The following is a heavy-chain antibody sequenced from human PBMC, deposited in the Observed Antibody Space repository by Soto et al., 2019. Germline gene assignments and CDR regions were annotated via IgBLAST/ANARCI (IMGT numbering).Heavy chain of an antibody. J-gene: IGHJ5*01. Sequence: SETLSLTCAVSGDSINSRCYFWDWIRQPPGKGLDWVGSIYYIGSTHYNPSLKSRVTISIDTSKNHFSLELSSVTAADTAVYYCARRGTSSWYDSWGQGTMVTVYS. V-gene: IGHV4-39*02. CDR1: GDSINSRCYF. CDR2: IYYIGST. CDR3: ARRGTSSWYDS. D-gene: IGHD2-2*01.